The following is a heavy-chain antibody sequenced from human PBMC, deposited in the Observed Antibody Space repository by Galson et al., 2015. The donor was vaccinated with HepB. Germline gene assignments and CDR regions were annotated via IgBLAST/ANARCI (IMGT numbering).Heavy chain of an antibody. CDR2: ISYDGSNK. CDR3: GAGRWELHI. CDR1: GFTFSSYG. D-gene: IGHD1-26*01. J-gene: IGHJ3*02. V-gene: IGHV3-30*03. Sequence: SLRLSCAASGFTFSSYGMHWVRQAPGKGLEWVAVISYDGSNKYYADSVKGRFTISRDNSKNTLYLQMNSLRAEDTAVYYCGAGRWELHIWGQGTMVTVSS.